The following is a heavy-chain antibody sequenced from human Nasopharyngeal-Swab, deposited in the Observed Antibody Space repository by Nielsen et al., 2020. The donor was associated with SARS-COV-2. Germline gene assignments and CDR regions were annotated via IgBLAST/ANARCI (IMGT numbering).Heavy chain of an antibody. V-gene: IGHV4-4*07. D-gene: IGHD3-22*01. CDR1: GGSISSYY. Sequence: SETLSLTCTVSGGSISSYYWSWIRQPAGKGLEWIGRIYTSGSTNYNPSLKSRVTMSVDTSKNQFSLKLSSVTAADTAVYYCARDNDYYDSSGNSNWFDPWGQGTLVTVSS. CDR3: ARDNDYYDSSGNSNWFDP. J-gene: IGHJ5*02. CDR2: IYTSGST.